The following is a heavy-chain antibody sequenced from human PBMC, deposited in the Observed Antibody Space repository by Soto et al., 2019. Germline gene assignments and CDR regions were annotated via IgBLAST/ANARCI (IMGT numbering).Heavy chain of an antibody. CDR3: ARLTIFGVVAQARDYYYSMDV. Sequence: SVKVSCKASGGTFSSYAISWVRQAPGHGLEWMGGIIPIFGTANYAQKFQGRVTITAEESTSTAYLELSSLRSEDTAVYYCARLTIFGVVAQARDYYYSMDVWGQGTTVTVSS. D-gene: IGHD3-3*01. V-gene: IGHV1-69*13. J-gene: IGHJ6*02. CDR1: GGTFSSYA. CDR2: IIPIFGTA.